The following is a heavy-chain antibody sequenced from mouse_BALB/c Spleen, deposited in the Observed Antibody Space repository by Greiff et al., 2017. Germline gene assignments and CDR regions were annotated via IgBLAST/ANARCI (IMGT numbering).Heavy chain of an antibody. CDR1: GFTFSSYA. V-gene: IGHV5-6-5*01. CDR3: AREEDTLYAMDY. CDR2: ISSGGST. J-gene: IGHJ4*01. Sequence: EVHLVESGGGLVKPGGSLKLSCAASGFTFSSYAMSWVRQTPEKRLEWVASISSGGSTYYPDSVKGRFTISRDNARNILYLQMSSLRSEDTAMYYCAREEDTLYAMDYWGQGTSVTVSS. D-gene: IGHD5-1-1*01.